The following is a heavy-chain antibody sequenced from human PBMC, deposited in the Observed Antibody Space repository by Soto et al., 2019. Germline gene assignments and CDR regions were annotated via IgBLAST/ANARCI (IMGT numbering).Heavy chain of an antibody. CDR1: GGSMSSYY. CDR3: ARRSIYYYMDV. V-gene: IGHV4-59*08. D-gene: IGHD3-3*01. Sequence: QVQLQESGPGLVKPSETLFLTCTVSGGSMSSYYWSWIRQPPGMGLEWIGYIHYSGSTNYNPSLKSRLTISIDTSKNQLSLKLTSLTATDTAVYYCARRSIYYYMDVWGKGTTVTVSS. CDR2: IHYSGST. J-gene: IGHJ6*03.